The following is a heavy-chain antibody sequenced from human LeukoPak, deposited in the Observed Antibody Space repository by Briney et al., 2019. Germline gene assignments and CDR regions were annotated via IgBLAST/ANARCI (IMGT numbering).Heavy chain of an antibody. J-gene: IGHJ6*03. CDR3: ARAMRFHMDV. CDR1: GFTFSSYS. D-gene: IGHD3-3*01. CDR2: ISSSSSTI. Sequence: PGGSLRLSCAASGFTFSSYSMNWVRQAPGKGLEWVSYISSSSSTIYYADSVKGRFTISRDNAKNSLYLQMNSLRAEDTAVYYCARAMRFHMDVWGKGTTVTVSS. V-gene: IGHV3-48*01.